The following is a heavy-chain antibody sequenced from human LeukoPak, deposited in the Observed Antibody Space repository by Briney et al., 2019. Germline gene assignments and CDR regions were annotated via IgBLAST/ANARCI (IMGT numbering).Heavy chain of an antibody. CDR2: INHSGST. CDR3: ARGALSSSGGILANWFDP. CDR1: GGSLSGYY. D-gene: IGHD6-19*01. Sequence: PSETLSLTCAVYGGSLSGYYWSWIRQPPGKGLEWIGEINHSGSTNYNPSLKSRVTISVDTSKNQFSLKLSSVTAADTAVYYCARGALSSSGGILANWFDPWGQGTLVTVSS. V-gene: IGHV4-34*01. J-gene: IGHJ5*02.